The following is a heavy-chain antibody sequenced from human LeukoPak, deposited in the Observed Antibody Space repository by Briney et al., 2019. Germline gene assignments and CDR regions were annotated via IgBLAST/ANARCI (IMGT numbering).Heavy chain of an antibody. Sequence: PGGSLRLSCAASGFTVSSNYMSWVRRAPGKGLERVSVIYSGGSTYYADSVKGRFTISRDNSKNTPYLQMNSLRAEDTAVYYCARVGTYSSSWNFDYWGQGTLVTVSS. CDR2: IYSGGST. D-gene: IGHD6-13*01. CDR1: GFTVSSNY. CDR3: ARVGTYSSSWNFDY. J-gene: IGHJ4*02. V-gene: IGHV3-53*01.